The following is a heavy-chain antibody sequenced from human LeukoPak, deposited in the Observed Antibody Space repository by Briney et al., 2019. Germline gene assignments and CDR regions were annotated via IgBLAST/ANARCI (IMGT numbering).Heavy chain of an antibody. D-gene: IGHD4-17*01. V-gene: IGHV1-69*13. CDR1: GGTFSNYA. Sequence: ASVKVSCKASGGTFSNYAISWVRQAPGQGLEWMGGIIPIFGTANYAQKFQGRVTITADESTSTAYMELSSLRSEDTAVYYCARVDAVTTPYWGQGTLVTVSS. J-gene: IGHJ4*02. CDR3: ARVDAVTTPY. CDR2: IIPIFGTA.